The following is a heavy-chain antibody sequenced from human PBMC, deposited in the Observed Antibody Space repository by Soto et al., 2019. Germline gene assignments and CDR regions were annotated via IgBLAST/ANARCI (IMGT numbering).Heavy chain of an antibody. CDR3: ARSLVGALPFDY. J-gene: IGHJ4*02. CDR2: IIPNSGGT. D-gene: IGHD1-26*01. CDR1: GGTFSSYA. V-gene: IGHV1-2*02. Sequence: ASVKGYCRASGGTFSSYAISWVRQAPGQGLEWMGWIIPNSGGTNYAQKFQGRVTMTRDTSISTAYMELSRLRSDDTAVYYCARSLVGALPFDYWGQGTLVTVSS.